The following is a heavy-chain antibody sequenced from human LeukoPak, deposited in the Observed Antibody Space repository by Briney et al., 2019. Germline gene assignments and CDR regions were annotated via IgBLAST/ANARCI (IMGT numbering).Heavy chain of an antibody. CDR3: AKDAERGFDFSNSLQS. V-gene: IGHV3-33*06. CDR1: GFTFSHYA. CDR2: IWNDGSDK. J-gene: IGHJ4*02. Sequence: GRSLRLSCSTSGFTFSHYAMHWVRQAPGKGLEWVAVIWNDGSDKYYGDSVKGRFTISRDNSQKTVYLQLSSLGVEDTAVYYCAKDAERGFDFSNSLQSWGQGTLVTVSS. D-gene: IGHD4-11*01.